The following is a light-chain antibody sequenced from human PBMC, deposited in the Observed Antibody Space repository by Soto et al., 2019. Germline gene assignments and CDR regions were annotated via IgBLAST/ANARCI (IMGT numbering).Light chain of an antibody. Sequence: EILLTQSPSTLSSSPGERATISCRASQSVSSYLAWYQQKPGQAPRLLIYDASSRATGIPSRFSGSGSGTEFTLTISSLQPEDFALYYCQQYGSSAWTFGQGTKVDI. CDR2: DAS. CDR3: QQYGSSAWT. J-gene: IGKJ1*01. V-gene: IGKV3-11*01. CDR1: QSVSSY.